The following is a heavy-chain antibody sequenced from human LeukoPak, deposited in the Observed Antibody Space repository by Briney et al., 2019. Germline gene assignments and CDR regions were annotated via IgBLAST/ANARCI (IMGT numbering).Heavy chain of an antibody. CDR3: ARDLPGKYNWFDP. V-gene: IGHV3-48*03. CDR2: ISSSGSTI. CDR1: GFTFSSYE. J-gene: IGHJ5*02. D-gene: IGHD1-14*01. Sequence: GGSLRLSCAASGFTFSSYEMNWVRQAPGKGLEWVSYISSSGSTIYYADSVKGRFTISRDNAKNSLHLQMNSLRAEDTAVYYCARDLPGKYNWFDPWGQGTLVTVSS.